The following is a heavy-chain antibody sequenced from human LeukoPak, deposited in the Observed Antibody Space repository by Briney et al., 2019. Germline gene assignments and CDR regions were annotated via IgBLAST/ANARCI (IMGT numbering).Heavy chain of an antibody. J-gene: IGHJ4*02. CDR2: ISGSGGST. D-gene: IGHD6-13*01. CDR3: AKDIGPVVVSSSWDY. V-gene: IGHV3-23*01. Sequence: TGGSLRLSCAASGFTFSSYAMSWVRQAPGKGLEWVSAISGSGGSTYYADSVKGRFTISRDNSKNTLYPQMNSLRAEDTAVYYCAKDIGPVVVSSSWDYWGQGTLVTVSS. CDR1: GFTFSSYA.